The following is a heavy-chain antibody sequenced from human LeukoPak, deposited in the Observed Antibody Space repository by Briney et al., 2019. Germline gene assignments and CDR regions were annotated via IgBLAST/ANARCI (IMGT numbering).Heavy chain of an antibody. Sequence: GGSLRLSCAASGFTFSSYHINWVRQAPGKGLEWVSSISYNSENIYYADSVKGRFTISRDNAKNSLYLQMNSLRAEDTAVYYCARGLCGGDCYDYWGQGTLVTVSS. CDR3: ARGLCGGDCYDY. D-gene: IGHD2-21*01. J-gene: IGHJ4*02. CDR1: GFTFSSYH. V-gene: IGHV3-21*01. CDR2: ISYNSENI.